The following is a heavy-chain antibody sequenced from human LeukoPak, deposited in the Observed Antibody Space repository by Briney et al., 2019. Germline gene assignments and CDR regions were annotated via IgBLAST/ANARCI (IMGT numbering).Heavy chain of an antibody. D-gene: IGHD6-19*01. Sequence: GGSLRLSCAASGFTFSSYSMNWVRQAPGKGLEWVSSISSSSSYIYCAGSVKGRCTISRDNAKNSLYLQMNSLRAEDTAVYYCARVQDSQWYYYYGMDVWGQGTTVTVSS. CDR1: GFTFSSYS. V-gene: IGHV3-21*01. CDR3: ARVQDSQWYYYYGMDV. CDR2: ISSSSSYI. J-gene: IGHJ6*02.